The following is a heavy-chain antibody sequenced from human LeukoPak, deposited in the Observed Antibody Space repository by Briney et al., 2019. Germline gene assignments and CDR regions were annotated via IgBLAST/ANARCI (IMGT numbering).Heavy chain of an antibody. J-gene: IGHJ3*02. CDR1: GGSISSYY. D-gene: IGHD2-21*01. Sequence: SETLSLTCTVSGGSISSYYWSWIRQPPGKGLEWIGYIYYSGSTNYNPSLKSRVTISVDTSKNQFSLKLSSVTAADMAVYYCARHVDGGAFDIWGQGTMVTVSS. V-gene: IGHV4-59*01. CDR3: ARHVDGGAFDI. CDR2: IYYSGST.